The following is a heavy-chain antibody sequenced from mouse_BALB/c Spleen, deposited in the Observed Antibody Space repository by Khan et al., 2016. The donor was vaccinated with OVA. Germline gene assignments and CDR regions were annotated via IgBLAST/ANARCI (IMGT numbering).Heavy chain of an antibody. J-gene: IGHJ2*01. V-gene: IGHV3-1*02. CDR1: GYSITSGYS. Sequence: EVQLQESGPDLVKPSQSLSLTCTVTGYSITSGYSWHWIRQCPGNKLEWMAYVHYSGSTKYNPSLKSRFSITRDTSKNQFFLQLNSVTTEDTATYYCARDGYYFDYWGQGTTLTVSS. D-gene: IGHD2-3*01. CDR2: VHYSGST. CDR3: ARDGYYFDY.